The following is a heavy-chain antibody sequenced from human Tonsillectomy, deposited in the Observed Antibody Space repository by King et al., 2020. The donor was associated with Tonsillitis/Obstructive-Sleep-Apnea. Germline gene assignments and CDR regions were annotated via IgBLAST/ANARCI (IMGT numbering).Heavy chain of an antibody. D-gene: IGHD5-12*01. CDR2: IRSKAYGGTT. Sequence: VQLVESGGGLVKPGRSLRLSCTASGFTFGDYAMSWFRQAPGKGLEGVGFIRSKAYGGTTEYAASVKGRFTISRDDSKSIAYLQMNSLKTEDTAVYYCTRDSGYDGDAFDIWGKGQWSPSLQ. CDR3: TRDSGYDGDAFDI. J-gene: IGHJ3*02. CDR1: GFTFGDYA. V-gene: IGHV3-49*05.